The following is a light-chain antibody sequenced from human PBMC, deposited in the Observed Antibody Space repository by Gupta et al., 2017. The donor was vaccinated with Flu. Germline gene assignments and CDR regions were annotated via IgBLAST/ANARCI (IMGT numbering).Light chain of an antibody. V-gene: IGKV1-39*01. CDR1: QSISSY. CDR3: QQSYKTPLT. Sequence: PASLSASVGDRVTITCRASQSISSYLNWYQQKPGKAPNLLIYTAFSLQSGVPSRFSGSGSGTDFTLTISSLQPEDFATYYCQQSYKTPLTFGQGTRVEIK. J-gene: IGKJ5*01. CDR2: TAF.